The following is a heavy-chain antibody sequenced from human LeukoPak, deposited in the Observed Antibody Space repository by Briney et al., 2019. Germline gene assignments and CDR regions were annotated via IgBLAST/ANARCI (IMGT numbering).Heavy chain of an antibody. CDR3: ARNRITMVRGVTYDY. CDR1: GITFSTSW. D-gene: IGHD3-10*01. V-gene: IGHV3-74*01. Sequence: PGGSLRLSCVASGITFSTSWIHWVRQAPGEGLEWVSRINTDGSSTSYADSVKGRFTISRDNAKSTLYLQMNSLRAEDTAVYYCARNRITMVRGVTYDYWGQGTLVTVSS. J-gene: IGHJ4*02. CDR2: INTDGSST.